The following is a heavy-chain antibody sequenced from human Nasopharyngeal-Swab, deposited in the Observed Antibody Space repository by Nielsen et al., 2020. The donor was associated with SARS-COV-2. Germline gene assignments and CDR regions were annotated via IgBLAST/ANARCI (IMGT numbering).Heavy chain of an antibody. Sequence: VRQMPGKGLEWIGEINHSGSTNYNPSLKSRVTISVDTSKNQFSLKLSSVTAADTAVYYCAREYCSGGSCYIHYFDYWGQGTLVTVSS. CDR2: INHSGST. V-gene: IGHV4-34*01. J-gene: IGHJ4*02. CDR3: AREYCSGGSCYIHYFDY. D-gene: IGHD2-15*01.